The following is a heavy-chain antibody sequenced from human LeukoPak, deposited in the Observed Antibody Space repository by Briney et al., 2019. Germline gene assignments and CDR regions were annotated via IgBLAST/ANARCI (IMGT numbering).Heavy chain of an antibody. Sequence: PSETLSLTCAVYGGSFSGYYWSWIRQPPGKGLEWIGEINHSGSTNYNPSLKSRVTISVDTSKNQFSLKLSSVTAADTAVYYCARDRPPCYFDYWGQGTLVTVSS. V-gene: IGHV4-34*01. CDR1: GGSFSGYY. CDR3: ARDRPPCYFDY. J-gene: IGHJ4*02. CDR2: INHSGST.